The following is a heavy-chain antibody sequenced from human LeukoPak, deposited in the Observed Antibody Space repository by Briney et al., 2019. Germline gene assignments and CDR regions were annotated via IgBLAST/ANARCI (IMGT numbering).Heavy chain of an antibody. CDR1: GYTFTSYG. V-gene: IGHV1-18*01. J-gene: IGHJ4*02. Sequence: ASVKVSCKASGYTFTSYGISWVRQAPGQGREWMGWSSAYNGNTNYAQKLQGRVTMTTDTSTSTAYMELSRLRSDDTAVYYCASMFDCSSPSCYRGVDYWGQGTLVTVSS. CDR2: SSAYNGNT. D-gene: IGHD2-2*02. CDR3: ASMFDCSSPSCYRGVDY.